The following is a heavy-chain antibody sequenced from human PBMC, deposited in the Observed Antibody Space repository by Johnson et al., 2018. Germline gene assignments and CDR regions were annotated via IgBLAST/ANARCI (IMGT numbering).Heavy chain of an antibody. Sequence: EVQLVESGGGVVQPGRSLRLSCSASGFTFSSYDMHWVRQATGKGLEWVSAIGTAGATYYPGSVKGRVTIPRENAKNSLYLQMTSLRAVDTAVDYCARGGRDGENAFDIWGQGTMVTVSS. D-gene: IGHD5-24*01. CDR1: GFTFSSYD. CDR3: ARGGRDGENAFDI. J-gene: IGHJ3*02. CDR2: IGTAGAT. V-gene: IGHV3-13*01.